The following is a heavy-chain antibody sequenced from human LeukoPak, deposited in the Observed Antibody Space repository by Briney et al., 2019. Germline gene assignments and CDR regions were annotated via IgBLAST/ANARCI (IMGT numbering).Heavy chain of an antibody. Sequence: SETLSLTCTVSGGSMSSYYWSWIRQPPGKGLEWIGYIYYSGSTNYNPSLKSRVTISVDTSKNQFSLKLSSVTAADTAVYYCARSRYYGSGSYSDYWGQGTLVTVSS. J-gene: IGHJ4*02. V-gene: IGHV4-59*01. D-gene: IGHD3-10*01. CDR1: GGSMSSYY. CDR3: ARSRYYGSGSYSDY. CDR2: IYYSGST.